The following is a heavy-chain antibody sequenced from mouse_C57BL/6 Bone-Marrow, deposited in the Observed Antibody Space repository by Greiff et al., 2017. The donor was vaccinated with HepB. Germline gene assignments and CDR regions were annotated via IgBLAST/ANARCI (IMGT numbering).Heavy chain of an antibody. D-gene: IGHD2-4*01. V-gene: IGHV1-69*01. Sequence: VQLQQPGAELVMPGASVKLSCKASGYTFTSYWMHWVKQRPGQGLEWIGEIDPSDSYTNYNQKFKGKSTLTVDKSSSTAYMQLSSLTSEDSAVYYCARRGLRSFAYWGQGTLVTVSA. CDR1: GYTFTSYW. CDR2: IDPSDSYT. J-gene: IGHJ3*01. CDR3: ARRGLRSFAY.